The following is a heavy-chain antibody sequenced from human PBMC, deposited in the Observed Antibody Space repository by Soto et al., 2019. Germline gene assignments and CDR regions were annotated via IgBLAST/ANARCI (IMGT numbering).Heavy chain of an antibody. CDR1: GGTFSSHA. D-gene: IGHD3-22*01. CDR2: IIPIFGTA. Sequence: SVKVSCKASGGTFSSHAISWVRQAPGQGLEWMGGIIPIFGTANYAQKFQGRVTITADESTSTAYMELSSLRSEDTAVYYCAREMSIVRHSYYGMDVWGQGTTVTVSS. J-gene: IGHJ6*02. V-gene: IGHV1-69*13. CDR3: AREMSIVRHSYYGMDV.